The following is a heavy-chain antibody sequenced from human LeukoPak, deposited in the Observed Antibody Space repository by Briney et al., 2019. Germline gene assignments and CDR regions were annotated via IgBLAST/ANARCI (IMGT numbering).Heavy chain of an antibody. J-gene: IGHJ4*02. CDR2: ISWNSGSI. Sequence: PGGSLRLSCAASGFTFDDYAMHWVRQAPGKGLEWVSGISWNSGSIGYADSVKGRFTISRDNAKNSLYLQMNSLRAEDTALYYCAEDDYWGQGTLVTVSS. CDR1: GFTFDDYA. CDR3: AEDDY. V-gene: IGHV3-9*01.